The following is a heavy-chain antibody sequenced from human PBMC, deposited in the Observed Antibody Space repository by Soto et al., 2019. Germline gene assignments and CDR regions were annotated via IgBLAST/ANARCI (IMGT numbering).Heavy chain of an antibody. V-gene: IGHV4-30-2*01. J-gene: IGHJ4*02. CDR3: TTGGDASKTGY. D-gene: IGHD1-1*01. Sequence: SETLSLTCGGSGGSLRRGGYFWCWIRQPPGKGLEWIGYIYHSGSTYYNPSLKSRVTISVDRSKNQFSLKLSSVTAADTAVYYCTTGGDASKTGYWGQGTLVTVSS. CDR2: IYHSGST. CDR1: GGSLRRGGYF.